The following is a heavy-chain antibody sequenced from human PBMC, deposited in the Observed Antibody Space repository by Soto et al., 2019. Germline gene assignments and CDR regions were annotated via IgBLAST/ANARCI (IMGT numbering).Heavy chain of an antibody. CDR3: AKDIGSPRLAYYYGMDV. V-gene: IGHV3-9*01. Sequence: EVQLVESGGGLVQPGRSLRLSCAASGFTFDDYAMHWVRQAPGKGLEWVSGISWNSGSIGYADSVKGRFTISRDNAKNSLYRQMNSLRAEDTALYYCAKDIGSPRLAYYYGMDVWGQGTTVTVSS. D-gene: IGHD2-15*01. CDR1: GFTFDDYA. J-gene: IGHJ6*02. CDR2: ISWNSGSI.